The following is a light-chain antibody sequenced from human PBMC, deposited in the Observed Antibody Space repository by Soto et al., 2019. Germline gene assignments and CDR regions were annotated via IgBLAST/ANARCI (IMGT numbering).Light chain of an antibody. J-gene: IGKJ5*01. V-gene: IGKV2-30*01. CDR3: MQGTHWPLT. CDR1: HSLVYADGNTY. Sequence: DIVMTQSPLSLPVTLGQPASISCRSTHSLVYADGNTYLQWFQXRQGQSQRRXIYKISNRDSGVPDRFSVSGSGTDLTMQVSRVEAEDGGVYCCMQGTHWPLTFGQGTRLEN. CDR2: KIS.